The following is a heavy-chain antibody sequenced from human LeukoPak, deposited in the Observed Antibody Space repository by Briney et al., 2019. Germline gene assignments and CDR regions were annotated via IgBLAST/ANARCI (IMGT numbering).Heavy chain of an antibody. CDR1: GFTFSSYA. CDR3: AKFYDILTGSPFDY. D-gene: IGHD3-9*01. J-gene: IGHJ4*02. CDR2: ISGSGGST. V-gene: IGHV3-23*01. Sequence: PGGSLRLSCAASGFTFSSYAMSWVRQAPGKGLEWVSAISGSGGSTYYADSVKGRSTISRDNSKNTLYLQMNSLRAEDTAVYYCAKFYDILTGSPFDYWGQGTLVTVSS.